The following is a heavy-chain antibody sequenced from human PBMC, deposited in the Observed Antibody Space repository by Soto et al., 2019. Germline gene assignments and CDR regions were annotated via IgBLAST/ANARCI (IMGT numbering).Heavy chain of an antibody. CDR1: GYTFTNYG. Sequence: ASVKVSCKASGYTFTNYGVSWVRQAPGQGLEWMGWIGGYKGNTNYAQKFQGRVTMTRDASTSTVYMELSSLRSEDTAVYYCARGIAVAGTIFDYWGQGTLVTVS. CDR3: ARGIAVAGTIFDY. D-gene: IGHD6-19*01. V-gene: IGHV1-18*01. CDR2: IGGYKGNT. J-gene: IGHJ4*02.